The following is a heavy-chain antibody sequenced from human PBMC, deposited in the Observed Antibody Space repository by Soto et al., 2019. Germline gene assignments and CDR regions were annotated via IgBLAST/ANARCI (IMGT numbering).Heavy chain of an antibody. CDR1: GFTFSSYA. J-gene: IGHJ6*02. Sequence: QVQLVESGGGVVQPGRSLRLSCAASGFTFSSYAMHWVRQAPGKGLEWVAVISYDGSNKYYADSVKGRFTISRDNSTNTLYLQMNSLRAEDTAVYYCGRDSIGYCISTSCLPYSYGMDVWGQGTTVTVSS. CDR3: GRDSIGYCISTSCLPYSYGMDV. CDR2: ISYDGSNK. V-gene: IGHV3-30-3*01. D-gene: IGHD2-2*01.